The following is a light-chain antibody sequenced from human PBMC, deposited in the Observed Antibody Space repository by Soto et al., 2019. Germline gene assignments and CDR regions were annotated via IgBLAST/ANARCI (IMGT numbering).Light chain of an antibody. CDR2: GAS. V-gene: IGKV3-15*01. CDR1: QSISSN. Sequence: EIVMTQSPATLSVSPGERATLSCRASQSISSNLGWYQQRPGQAPRLLIYGASTRATGIPARFSGSGSGTEFTLTISGLQSEDFAVYYCQQYNTWRSITFGQGTRLEIK. J-gene: IGKJ5*01. CDR3: QQYNTWRSIT.